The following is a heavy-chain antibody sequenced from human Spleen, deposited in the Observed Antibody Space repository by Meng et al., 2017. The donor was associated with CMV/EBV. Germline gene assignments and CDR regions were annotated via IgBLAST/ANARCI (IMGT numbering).Heavy chain of an antibody. D-gene: IGHD3-3*01. CDR1: GFTFSSYW. CDR2: IKQDGSEE. V-gene: IGHV3-7*01. CDR3: ARDPHQTYYDFWSGPYGMDV. J-gene: IGHJ6*02. Sequence: GESLKISCAASGFTFSSYWMNWVRQAPGKGLEWVASIKQDGSEEYLVDSVKGRFTISRDNAKNSLYLQMNSLRAEDTAVYYCARDPHQTYYDFWSGPYGMDVWGQGTTVTVSS.